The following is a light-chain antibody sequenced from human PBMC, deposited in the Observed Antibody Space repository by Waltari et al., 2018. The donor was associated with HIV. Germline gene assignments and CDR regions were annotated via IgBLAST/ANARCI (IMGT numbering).Light chain of an antibody. CDR2: EVH. CDR1: SSDIGSYNY. J-gene: IGLJ3*02. V-gene: IGLV2-14*01. Sequence: QSALTQPASVSGSPGQSVTISCTGTSSDIGSYNYVSWYQQHPGQAPKLIIYEVHNRPSGVSSRVSGSKSGNTASLTISGLRAEDETDYFCSSYTSTNTLVFGGGTKLTVL. CDR3: SSYTSTNTLV.